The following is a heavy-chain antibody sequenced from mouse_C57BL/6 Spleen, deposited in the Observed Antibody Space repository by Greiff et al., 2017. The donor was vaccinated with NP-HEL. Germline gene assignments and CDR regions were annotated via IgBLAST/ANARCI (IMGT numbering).Heavy chain of an antibody. Sequence: EVQLVESGGGLVQPGGSLKLSCAASGFTFSDYYMYWVRQTPEKRLEWVAYISNGGGSTYYPDTVKGRFTISRDNAKNTLYLQMSRLKSEDTAMYYCARGSPYDYSFDYWGQGTTLTVSS. V-gene: IGHV5-12*01. CDR3: ARGSPYDYSFDY. J-gene: IGHJ2*01. CDR1: GFTFSDYY. CDR2: ISNGGGST. D-gene: IGHD2-4*01.